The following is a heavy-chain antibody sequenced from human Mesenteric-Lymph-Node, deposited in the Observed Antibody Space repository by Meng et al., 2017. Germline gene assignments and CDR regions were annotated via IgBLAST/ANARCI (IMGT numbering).Heavy chain of an antibody. CDR3: ARDTLYYDILTGYSPTNWIDP. D-gene: IGHD3-9*01. Sequence: QVQLVQSGAEVKKPGASVKVSCKASGYTFTSYGISWVRQAPGQGLEWMGWISAYNGNTNYAQKLQGRVTMTTDTSTSTAYMELRSLRSDDTAVYYCARDTLYYDILTGYSPTNWIDPWGQGTLVTVSS. V-gene: IGHV1-18*01. CDR2: ISAYNGNT. J-gene: IGHJ5*02. CDR1: GYTFTSYG.